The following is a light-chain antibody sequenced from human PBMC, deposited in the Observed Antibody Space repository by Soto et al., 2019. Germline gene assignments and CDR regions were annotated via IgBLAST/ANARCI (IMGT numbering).Light chain of an antibody. CDR1: SSDVGGYDF. CDR2: DVS. V-gene: IGLV2-14*01. Sequence: QSALTQPASVSGSPGQSITISCTGTSSDVGGYDFVSWYQQRPGKAPKLIIYDVSNRPSGVSNRFSGSKSGNTASLTISGPQAEDEADNYSPSYTRSDIGVFGGGTNLTVL. J-gene: IGLJ3*02. CDR3: PSYTRSDIGV.